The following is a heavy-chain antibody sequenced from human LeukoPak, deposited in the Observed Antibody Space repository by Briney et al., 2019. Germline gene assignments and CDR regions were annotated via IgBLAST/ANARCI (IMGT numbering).Heavy chain of an antibody. CDR2: ITGDSAYI. CDR3: ARDRSPDSGPIKREFYYGLDV. Sequence: GGSLRLSCAASGFTFSTYAMNWVRKAPGEGVKWVSCITGDSAYIYYADSVKGRFTISRDNAKNSLYLQMSSLRSDDTAVYFCARDRSPDSGPIKREFYYGLDVWGQGTTVTVSS. D-gene: IGHD1-14*01. V-gene: IGHV3-21*04. CDR1: GFTFSTYA. J-gene: IGHJ6*02.